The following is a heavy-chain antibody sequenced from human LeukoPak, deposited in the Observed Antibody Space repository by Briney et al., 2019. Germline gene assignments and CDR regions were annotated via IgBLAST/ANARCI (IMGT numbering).Heavy chain of an antibody. D-gene: IGHD3-10*01. CDR3: ARVPTMASALFDY. CDR1: GFTVSSNY. J-gene: IGHJ4*02. CDR2: IYSGGST. V-gene: IGHV3-66*01. Sequence: GGSLRLSCAASGFTVSSNYMSWVRQAPGKGVEWVSVIYSGGSTYYADSVKGRFTISRDNSKNTLYLQMNSLRAEDTAVYYCARVPTMASALFDYWGQGTLVTVSS.